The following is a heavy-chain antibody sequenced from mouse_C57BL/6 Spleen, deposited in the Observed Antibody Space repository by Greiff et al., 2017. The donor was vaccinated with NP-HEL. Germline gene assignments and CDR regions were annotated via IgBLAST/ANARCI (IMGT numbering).Heavy chain of an antibody. Sequence: QVQLQQSGAELVKPGASVKISCKASGYSFTSYWMNWVKQRPGKGLEWIGQIYPGDGDTNYNGKFTGKATLTADKSSSTAYMQLSSLTSEDSAVYSGARGVDYGSSYPYFDYWGQGTTLTVSA. CDR3: ARGVDYGSSYPYFDY. CDR1: GYSFTSYW. J-gene: IGHJ2*01. V-gene: IGHV1-80*01. CDR2: IYPGDGDT. D-gene: IGHD1-1*01.